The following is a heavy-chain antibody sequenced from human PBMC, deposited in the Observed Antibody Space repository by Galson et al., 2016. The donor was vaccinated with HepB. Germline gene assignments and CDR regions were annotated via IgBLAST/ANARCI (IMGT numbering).Heavy chain of an antibody. D-gene: IGHD2-21*02. Sequence: SVKVSCKASGYSFTTYGIIWVRQAPGQGLEWMGWISGYNANTKYAQNFQDRVTITTDATTGTAYLELRGLRSDDTAVYYCARDRLLLEPTALIHAFDLWGQGTRVTVSS. V-gene: IGHV1-18*01. CDR3: ARDRLLLEPTALIHAFDL. J-gene: IGHJ3*01. CDR1: GYSFTTYG. CDR2: ISGYNANT.